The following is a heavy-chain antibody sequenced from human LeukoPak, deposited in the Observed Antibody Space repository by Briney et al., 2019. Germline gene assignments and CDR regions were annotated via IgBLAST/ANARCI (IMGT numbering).Heavy chain of an antibody. Sequence: SETLSLTCTVSGYSISSGYYWGWIRQPPGKGLEWIGSIYHSGSTYYNPSLKSRVTISVDTSKNQFSLKLSSVTAADTAVYYCARRDTALDYWGQGTLVTVSS. CDR1: GYSISSGYY. D-gene: IGHD5-18*01. CDR3: ARRDTALDY. V-gene: IGHV4-38-2*02. J-gene: IGHJ4*02. CDR2: IYHSGST.